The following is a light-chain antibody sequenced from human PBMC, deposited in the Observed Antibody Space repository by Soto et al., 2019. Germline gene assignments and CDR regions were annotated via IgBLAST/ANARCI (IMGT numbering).Light chain of an antibody. V-gene: IGKV1-27*01. Sequence: DIQMTQSPSSLSASVGDGVTITCRASQGISTYLAWYQQKPGKVPKVLIYAASTLQSGVPSRFSGSGSGTEFTLTISSLQPEDVATYYCQKYNSAPRTFGQGTKVEIK. J-gene: IGKJ1*01. CDR2: AAS. CDR1: QGISTY. CDR3: QKYNSAPRT.